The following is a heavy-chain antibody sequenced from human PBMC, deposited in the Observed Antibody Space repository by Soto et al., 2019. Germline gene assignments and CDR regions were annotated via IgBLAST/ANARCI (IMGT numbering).Heavy chain of an antibody. CDR3: ASYGSGSITPYYYYMDV. CDR2: IYYNGST. Sequence: SETLSLTCTVSGGSISSYYWSWIRQPPGKGLEWIGYIYYNGSTNYNPSLKSRVTISVDTSKIQCSLKLSSVTAADTAVYYCASYGSGSITPYYYYMDVWGKGTTVTVSS. J-gene: IGHJ6*03. D-gene: IGHD3-10*01. V-gene: IGHV4-59*01. CDR1: GGSISSYY.